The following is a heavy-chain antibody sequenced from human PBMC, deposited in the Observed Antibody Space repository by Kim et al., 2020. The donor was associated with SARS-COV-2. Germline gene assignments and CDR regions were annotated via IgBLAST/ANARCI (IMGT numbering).Heavy chain of an antibody. Sequence: GGSLRLSCAASGFTFSNAWMSWVRQAPGKGLEWVGRIKSKTDGGTTDYAAPVKGRFTISRDDSKNTLYLQMNSLKTEDTAVYYCTTVRRYFLGPFDYWGQGTLVTVSS. J-gene: IGHJ4*02. V-gene: IGHV3-15*01. D-gene: IGHD3-9*01. CDR2: IKSKTDGGTT. CDR1: GFTFSNAW. CDR3: TTVRRYFLGPFDY.